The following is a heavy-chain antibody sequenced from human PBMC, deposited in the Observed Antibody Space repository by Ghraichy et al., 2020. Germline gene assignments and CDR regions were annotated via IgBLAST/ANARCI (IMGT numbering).Heavy chain of an antibody. J-gene: IGHJ5*02. V-gene: IGHV3-30*02. Sequence: GGSLRLSCAASGFTFSSYGMHWVRQAPGKGLEWVAFIRYDGSNKYYADSVKGRFTISRDNSKNTLYLQMNSLRAEDTAVYYCAKVERAGKPGFENWFDPWGQGTLVTVSS. CDR3: AKVERAGKPGFENWFDP. CDR2: IRYDGSNK. CDR1: GFTFSSYG. D-gene: IGHD1-14*01.